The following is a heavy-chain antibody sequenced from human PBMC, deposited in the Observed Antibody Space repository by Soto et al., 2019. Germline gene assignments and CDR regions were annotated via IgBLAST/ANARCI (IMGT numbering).Heavy chain of an antibody. V-gene: IGHV3-30*18. J-gene: IGHJ4*02. D-gene: IGHD2-15*01. CDR1: GFTFSEYG. Sequence: SFTASGFTFSEYGIHWFRQAPGKGLEWVAVISYGGSHKYYAGSVKGRFTISRDDSKNTVYLQMNSLKTDDTAVYYCAKEMFPRTVLDSSSPWGDFWGRGSLVTVSS. CDR2: ISYGGSHK. CDR3: AKEMFPRTVLDSSSPWGDF.